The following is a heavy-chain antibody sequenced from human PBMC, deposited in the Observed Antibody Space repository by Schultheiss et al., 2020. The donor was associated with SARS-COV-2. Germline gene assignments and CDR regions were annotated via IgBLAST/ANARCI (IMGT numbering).Heavy chain of an antibody. J-gene: IGHJ2*01. CDR2: IYYSGST. V-gene: IGHV4-59*01. CDR3: ARRGSGIGIPLIDL. D-gene: IGHD2-21*01. CDR1: GGSISSYY. Sequence: SETLSLTCTVSGGSISSYYWSWIRQPPGKGLEWIGYIYYSGSTNYNPSLKSRVTISVDTSKNQFSLKLSSVTAADTAVYYCARRGSGIGIPLIDLWGRGTLVTVSS.